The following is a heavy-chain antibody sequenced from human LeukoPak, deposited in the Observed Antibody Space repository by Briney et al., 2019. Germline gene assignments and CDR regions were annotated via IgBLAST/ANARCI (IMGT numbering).Heavy chain of an antibody. J-gene: IGHJ6*02. Sequence: ASVKVSCKASGYTFTGYYMHWVRQAPGQGLEWMGWINPNSGGTNYAQKFQGWVTMTRDTSISTAYMELSRLRSDDTAVYYCARNYYDSSGYSSEFDPWGQGTTVAVSS. D-gene: IGHD3-22*01. V-gene: IGHV1-2*04. CDR2: INPNSGGT. CDR1: GYTFTGYY. CDR3: ARNYYDSSGYSSEFDP.